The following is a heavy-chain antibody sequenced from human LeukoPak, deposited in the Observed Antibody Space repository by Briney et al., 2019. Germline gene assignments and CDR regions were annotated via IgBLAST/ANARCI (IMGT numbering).Heavy chain of an antibody. D-gene: IGHD2-21*02. CDR3: ARDYRVVVTGLNWFDP. CDR1: GFTFSSYW. V-gene: IGHV3-7*03. CDR2: IKQDGSEK. Sequence: GGSLRLSCAASGFTFSSYWMSWVRQAPGKGLEWVANIKQDGSEKYYVDSVKGRFTISRDNAKNSLYLQMNSLRAEDTAVYYCARDYRVVVTGLNWFDPWGQGTLVTVSS. J-gene: IGHJ5*02.